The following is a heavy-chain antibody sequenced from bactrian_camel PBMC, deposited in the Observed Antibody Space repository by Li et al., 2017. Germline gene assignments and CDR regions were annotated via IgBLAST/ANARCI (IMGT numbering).Heavy chain of an antibody. CDR2: ISPSGGST. CDR3: AAGRRLYLGCRPRLDYTG. J-gene: IGHJ4*01. V-gene: IGHV3S53*01. D-gene: IGHD3*01. Sequence: VQLVESGGGSVQAGGSLRLSCAASGSLYRSRYMGWFRQAPGKEREGVAAISPSGGSTDYADSMKGRFTISQNNAERTITLQMNNLKPEDTAVYYCAAGRRLYLGCRPRLDYTGWGQGTQ. CDR1: GSLYRSRY.